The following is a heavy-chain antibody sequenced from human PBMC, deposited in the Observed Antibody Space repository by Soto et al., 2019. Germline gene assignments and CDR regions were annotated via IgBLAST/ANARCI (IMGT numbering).Heavy chain of an antibody. CDR3: ARQGNGAEGFDY. Sequence: GKSLKISCKGSGYYFPSYWIGWVRQMPGKGLEWMGIFYPGDSDTRYSPSFQGQVTISADRSISTAYLQWSSLKPSDTAMYYCARQGNGAEGFDYWGQGNLVTVSS. CDR2: FYPGDSDT. J-gene: IGHJ4*02. CDR1: GYYFPSYW. V-gene: IGHV5-51*01. D-gene: IGHD4-17*01.